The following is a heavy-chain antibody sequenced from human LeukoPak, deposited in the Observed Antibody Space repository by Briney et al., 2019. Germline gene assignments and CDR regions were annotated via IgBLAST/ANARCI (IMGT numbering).Heavy chain of an antibody. CDR2: IIPIFGTA. CDR1: GGTFSSYA. Sequence: SGKVSCKASGGTFSSYAISWVRQAPGRGLEWMGGIIPIFGTANYAQKFQGRVTITADKSTSTAYMELSSLRSEDTAVYYCASENSPYSGYEPWGYWGQGTLVTVSS. J-gene: IGHJ4*02. V-gene: IGHV1-69*06. D-gene: IGHD5-12*01. CDR3: ASENSPYSGYEPWGY.